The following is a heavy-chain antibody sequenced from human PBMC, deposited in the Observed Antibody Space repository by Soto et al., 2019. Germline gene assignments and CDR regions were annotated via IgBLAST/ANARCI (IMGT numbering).Heavy chain of an antibody. CDR3: ARNRAAAGPFDP. J-gene: IGHJ5*02. CDR2: ISAYNGNT. CDR1: GYTFTSYG. D-gene: IGHD6-13*01. V-gene: IGHV1-18*01. Sequence: QVQLVQSGAEVKKPGASVKVSCKASGYTFTSYGISWVRQAPGQGLEWMGWISAYNGNTNYAQKLQGRVTMTTDTSTSPPYIELRSLRPADTAVYYCARNRAAAGPFDPWGQGTMVTVSS.